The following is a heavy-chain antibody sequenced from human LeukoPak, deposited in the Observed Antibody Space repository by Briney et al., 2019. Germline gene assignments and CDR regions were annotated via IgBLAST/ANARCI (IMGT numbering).Heavy chain of an antibody. CDR2: INHSGST. J-gene: IGHJ6*03. V-gene: IGHV4-34*01. CDR1: GGSFSGYY. D-gene: IGHD3-10*01. CDR3: ARATYYYGSGSYSPAMDV. Sequence: SETLSLTCAVYGGSFSGYYWSWIRQPPGKGLEWIGEINHSGSTNYNPSPKRRATISVDTSKKQFSLKLSSVTAADTAVYYCARATYYYGSGSYSPAMDVWGKGTTVTVSS.